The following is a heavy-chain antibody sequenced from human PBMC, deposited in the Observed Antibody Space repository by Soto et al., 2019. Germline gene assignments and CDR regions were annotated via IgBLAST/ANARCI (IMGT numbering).Heavy chain of an antibody. CDR2: INSDGSST. CDR1: GFTFSSYW. J-gene: IGHJ4*02. V-gene: IGHV3-74*01. Sequence: GGSLRLSCAASGFTFSSYWMHWVRQAPGKGLVWVSRINSDGSSTSYADSVKGRFTISRDNAKNTLYLQMNSLRAEDAAVYYCAIRASYYDSSGYFDYWGQGTLVTVSS. CDR3: AIRASYYDSSGYFDY. D-gene: IGHD3-22*01.